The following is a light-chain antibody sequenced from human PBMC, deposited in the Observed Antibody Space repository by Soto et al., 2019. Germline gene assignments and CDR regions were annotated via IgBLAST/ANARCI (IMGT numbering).Light chain of an antibody. V-gene: IGKV1-39*01. CDR3: QQSDRDSFT. CDR1: QSISRY. J-gene: IGKJ3*01. CDR2: AAS. Sequence: DIQMTQSPSSLSASVGDRVTITCRASQSISRYLSWYQQKPGKAPKLLIYAASILQSGVPSRFIGSGSGTDFTLTISSLQPEDFGTYYYQQSDRDSFTFGPRTKVDIK.